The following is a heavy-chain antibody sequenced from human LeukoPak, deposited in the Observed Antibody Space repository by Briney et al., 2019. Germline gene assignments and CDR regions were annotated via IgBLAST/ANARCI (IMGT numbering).Heavy chain of an antibody. V-gene: IGHV4-38-2*02. D-gene: IGHD5-24*01. Sequence: SETLSLTCTVSGYSISSGYYWGWIRQPPGKGLEWIGSIYHSGSTYYNPSLKSRVTISVDTSKNQFSLKLSSVTAADTAVYYCARVEMATISLYYWGQGTLVTVSS. CDR1: GYSISSGYY. CDR2: IYHSGST. J-gene: IGHJ4*02. CDR3: ARVEMATISLYY.